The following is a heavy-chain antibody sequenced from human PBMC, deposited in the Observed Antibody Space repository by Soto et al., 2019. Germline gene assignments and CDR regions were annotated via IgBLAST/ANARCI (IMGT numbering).Heavy chain of an antibody. J-gene: IGHJ6*02. V-gene: IGHV4-59*01. D-gene: IGHD1-20*01. CDR1: VGSISNYY. CDR3: TSEFWDYNCDSAKYFSYCCVDF. Sequence: SETLSLTCTVSVGSISNYYWSWIRQAPGKGPEWIGYMYHNGSDTYNRSLKSRVTMSLDTSKKQFSLKLTPVTAADTAVYYCTSEFWDYNCDSAKYFSYCCVDFWGRGTMVSVS. CDR2: MYHNGSD.